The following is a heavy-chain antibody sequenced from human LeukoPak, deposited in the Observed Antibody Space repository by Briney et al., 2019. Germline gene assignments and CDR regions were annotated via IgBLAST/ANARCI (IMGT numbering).Heavy chain of an antibody. D-gene: IGHD2-21*02. CDR2: IYYSGST. Sequence: SETLSLTCTVSGGSISSYYWSWIRQPPGKGLEWIGYIYYSGSTNYNPSLKSRVTISVDTSKNQFSLKLSSVTAVDTAVYYCASANCGGDCYPNYWGQGTLVTVSS. V-gene: IGHV4-59*01. J-gene: IGHJ4*02. CDR3: ASANCGGDCYPNY. CDR1: GGSISSYY.